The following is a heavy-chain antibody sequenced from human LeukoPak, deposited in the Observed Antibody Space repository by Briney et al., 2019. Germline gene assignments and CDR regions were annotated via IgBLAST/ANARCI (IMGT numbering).Heavy chain of an antibody. CDR2: MYYSGST. D-gene: IGHD3-22*01. CDR1: GGSISNYY. CDR3: ATSYDTSGYPQN. Sequence: SETLSLTCTVSGGSISNYYWSWIRQPPGKGLEWIGYMYYSGSTNYSPSLKSRVTISVDTSRNQFSLKLSSVTAADTAVYYCATSYDTSGYPQNWGQGTLITVSS. V-gene: IGHV4-59*01. J-gene: IGHJ4*02.